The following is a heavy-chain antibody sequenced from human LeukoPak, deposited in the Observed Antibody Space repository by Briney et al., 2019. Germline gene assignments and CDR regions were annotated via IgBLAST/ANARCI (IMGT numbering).Heavy chain of an antibody. D-gene: IGHD3-3*01. CDR1: GFTFSSYS. CDR3: AKSDFWSGYYTY. V-gene: IGHV3-21*01. J-gene: IGHJ4*02. Sequence: PGGSLRLSCAASGFTFSSYSMNWVRQAPGKGLEWVSSISSSSSYIYYADSVKGRFTISRDNSKNTLYLQMSSLRAEDTAVYYCAKSDFWSGYYTYWGQGTLVTVSS. CDR2: ISSSSSYI.